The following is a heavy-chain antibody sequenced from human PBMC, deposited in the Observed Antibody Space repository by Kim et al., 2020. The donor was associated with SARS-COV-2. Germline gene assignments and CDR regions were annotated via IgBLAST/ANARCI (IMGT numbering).Heavy chain of an antibody. CDR1: GYTFTGYY. CDR2: INPNSGGT. Sequence: ASVKVSCKASGYTFTGYYMHWVRQAPGQGLEWMGWINPNSGGTNYAQKFQGRVTMTRDTSISTAYMELSRLRSDDTAMYYCARDHSVVAKQGLLRRHWFDPWGQGTLVTVSS. D-gene: IGHD2-15*01. J-gene: IGHJ5*02. CDR3: ARDHSVVAKQGLLRRHWFDP. V-gene: IGHV1-2*02.